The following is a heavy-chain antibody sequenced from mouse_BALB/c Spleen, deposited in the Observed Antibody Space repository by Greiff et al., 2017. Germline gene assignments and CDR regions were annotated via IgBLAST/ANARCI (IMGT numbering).Heavy chain of an antibody. CDR2: IRNKANGYTT. J-gene: IGHJ4*01. Sequence: EVQVVESGGGLVQPGGSLRLSCATSGFTFTDYYMSWVRQPPGKALEWLGFIRNKANGYTTEYSASVKGRFTISRDTSQSILYLQMNTLRAEDSATYYCARDRWDGGSYAMDYWGQGTSVTVSS. D-gene: IGHD4-1*01. CDR3: ARDRWDGGSYAMDY. CDR1: GFTFTDYY. V-gene: IGHV7-3*02.